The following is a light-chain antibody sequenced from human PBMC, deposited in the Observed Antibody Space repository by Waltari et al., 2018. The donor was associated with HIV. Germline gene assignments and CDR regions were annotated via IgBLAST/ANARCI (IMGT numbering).Light chain of an antibody. CDR2: GNS. CDR3: QSYDRSLSAWV. V-gene: IGLV1-40*01. Sequence: QSVLAQPPSVSGAPGQRVTIPCTGSSSNIGAAYHGYRYQHLPGTAPKLLIYGNSNRPSGVPNRFSGSKSDTSASLAITGLQAEDEADYYCQSYDRSLSAWVFGGGTRLNVL. CDR1: SSNIGAAYH. J-gene: IGLJ3*02.